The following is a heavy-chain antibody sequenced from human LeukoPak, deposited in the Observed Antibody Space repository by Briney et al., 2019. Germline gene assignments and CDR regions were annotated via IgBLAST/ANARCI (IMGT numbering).Heavy chain of an antibody. J-gene: IGHJ3*02. CDR1: GFTFSSYG. V-gene: IGHV3-30*18. CDR3: AKDYGGNSGAGAFDI. CDR2: ISYDGSNK. Sequence: PAGGSLRLSCAASGFTFSSYGMHWVRQAPGKGLEWVAVISYDGSNKYYADSVKGRFTISRDNSKNTLYLQMNSLRAEDTAVYYCAKDYGGNSGAGAFDIWGQGTMVTVSS. D-gene: IGHD4-23*01.